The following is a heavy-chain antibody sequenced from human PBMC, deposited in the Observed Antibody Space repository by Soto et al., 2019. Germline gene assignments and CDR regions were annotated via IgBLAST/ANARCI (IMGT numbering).Heavy chain of an antibody. Sequence: QVQLVESGGGVVQPGRSLRLSCAASGFTFSSYGMHWVRQAPGKGLEWVAVISYDGSNKYYADSVKGRFTISRDNSKNTLYLQMNSLSAEDTAVYYCGRDYYYYYGMDVWGQGTTVTVSS. V-gene: IGHV3-30*03. CDR3: GRDYYYYYGMDV. CDR2: ISYDGSNK. CDR1: GFTFSSYG. J-gene: IGHJ6*02.